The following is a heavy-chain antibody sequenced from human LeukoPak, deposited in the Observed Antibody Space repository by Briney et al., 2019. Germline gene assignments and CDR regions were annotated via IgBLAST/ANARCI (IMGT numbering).Heavy chain of an antibody. Sequence: VSVKVSCKASGHTFTSYYMHWVRQAPGQGLEWMGIINPSGGSTSYAQKFQGRVTMTRDTSTSTAYMELRSLRSDDTAVCYCARDRVYSSSWYPIDYWGQGTLVTVSS. V-gene: IGHV1-46*01. CDR3: ARDRVYSSSWYPIDY. CDR2: INPSGGST. CDR1: GHTFTSYY. J-gene: IGHJ4*02. D-gene: IGHD6-13*01.